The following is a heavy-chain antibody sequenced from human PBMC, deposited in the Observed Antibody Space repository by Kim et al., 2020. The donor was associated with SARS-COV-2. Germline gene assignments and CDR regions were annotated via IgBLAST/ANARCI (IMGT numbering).Heavy chain of an antibody. V-gene: IGHV1-8*02. CDR1: GYTFTSYD. Sequence: ASVKVSCKASGYTFTSYDINWVRQATGQGLEWMGWMNPNSGNTGYAQKFQGRVTMTRNTSISTAYMELSSLRSEDTAVYYCARSLVVGGWFDPWGQGTLVTVSS. CDR3: ARSLVVGGWFDP. D-gene: IGHD2-15*01. J-gene: IGHJ5*02. CDR2: MNPNSGNT.